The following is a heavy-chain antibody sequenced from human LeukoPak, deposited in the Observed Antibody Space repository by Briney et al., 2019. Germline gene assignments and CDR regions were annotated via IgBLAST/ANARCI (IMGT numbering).Heavy chain of an antibody. J-gene: IGHJ4*02. CDR2: ISAYNGNT. D-gene: IGHD3-22*01. CDR3: ARDCDRSGYYCY. V-gene: IGHV1-18*01. Sequence: ASVKVSCKASGYTFTGYGISWVRQAPGQGLEWMAWISAYNGNTNYAQKLQDRVTMTTDTSTSTVYMELRSLSSDDTAVYYCARDCDRSGYYCYWGQGTLVTVSS. CDR1: GYTFTGYG.